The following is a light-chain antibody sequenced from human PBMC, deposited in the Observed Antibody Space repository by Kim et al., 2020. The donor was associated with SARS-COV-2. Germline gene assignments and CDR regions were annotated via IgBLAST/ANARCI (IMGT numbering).Light chain of an antibody. Sequence: SGTRKGKVPLTGRAGQGIGRVLHWYQQELGQSPRLLIRYAPQSVSGVPSRFRGSGSGTDFTPTIDRREGEDTATYYCHQSSDVPWTFGQGTKLEI. CDR2: YAP. CDR1: QGIGRV. V-gene: IGKV6-21*01. CDR3: HQSSDVPWT. J-gene: IGKJ1*01.